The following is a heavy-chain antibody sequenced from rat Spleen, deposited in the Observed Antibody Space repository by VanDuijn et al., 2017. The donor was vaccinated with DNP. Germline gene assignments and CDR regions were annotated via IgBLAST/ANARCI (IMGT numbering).Heavy chain of an antibody. CDR3: ARHGEVHLRYAMDA. Sequence: EVQLVESGGGLVQPGRSLKLSCAASGFTFSDYYMAWVRQAPKKGLEWVASINYDSSSTYHRGSVKGRFTISRDNAKSTLYLQMDSLRSEETATYYCARHGEVHLRYAMDAWGQGTSVTVSS. J-gene: IGHJ4*01. CDR1: GFTFSDYY. V-gene: IGHV5-7*01. D-gene: IGHD2-1*01. CDR2: INYDSSST.